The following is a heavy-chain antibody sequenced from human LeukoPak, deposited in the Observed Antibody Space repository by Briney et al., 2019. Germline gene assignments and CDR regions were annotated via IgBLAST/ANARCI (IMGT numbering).Heavy chain of an antibody. V-gene: IGHV3-33*01. CDR2: IWYDGSNK. J-gene: IGHJ6*02. CDR1: GFTFSSYG. CDR3: ARDNSGITGTTYGMDV. Sequence: GRSLRLSCAASGFTFSSYGMHWVRQAPGKGLEWVAVIWYDGSNKYYADSVKGRFTISRDNSKNTLYLQMNSLRAEDTAVYYCARDNSGITGTTYGMDVWGQGTTVTVSS. D-gene: IGHD1-7*01.